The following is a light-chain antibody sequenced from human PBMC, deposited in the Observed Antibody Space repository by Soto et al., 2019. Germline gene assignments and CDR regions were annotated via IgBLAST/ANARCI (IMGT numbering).Light chain of an antibody. CDR2: EVS. Sequence: QSALTQPASVSGSPGQSITISCTGTSSDIGVYNYVSWYQQHPGKAPKLMIYEVSNRPSGVSNRFSGSKSGNTASLTISGLQAEDEADYYCSSYTSSGVFGGGTKLTVL. CDR3: SSYTSSGV. CDR1: SSDIGVYNY. V-gene: IGLV2-14*01. J-gene: IGLJ3*02.